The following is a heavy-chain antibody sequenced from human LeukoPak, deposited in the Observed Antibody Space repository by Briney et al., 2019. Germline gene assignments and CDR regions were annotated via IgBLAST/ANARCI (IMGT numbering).Heavy chain of an antibody. D-gene: IGHD3-3*01. CDR1: GYSISSGYY. V-gene: IGHV4-38-2*02. J-gene: IGHJ4*02. CDR3: ARVGRLGFWSGYYGDY. Sequence: PPETLSLTCTVSGYSISSGYYWGWIRQPPGKGLEWIGSIYHSGSTYYNPSLKSRVTISVDTSKNQFSLKLSSVTAADTAVYYCARVGRLGFWSGYYGDYWGQGTLVTVSS. CDR2: IYHSGST.